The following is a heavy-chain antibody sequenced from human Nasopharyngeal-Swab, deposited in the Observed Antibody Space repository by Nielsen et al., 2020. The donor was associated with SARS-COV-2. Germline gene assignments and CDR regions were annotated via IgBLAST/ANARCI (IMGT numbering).Heavy chain of an antibody. V-gene: IGHV1-18*01. J-gene: IGHJ4*02. CDR3: AREGCSSTSCYIDY. D-gene: IGHD2-2*02. CDR2: ISAYNGNT. Sequence: WVRQAPGQGLEWMGWISAYNGNTNYAQKLQGRVIMTTDTSTSTAYMELRSLRSDDTAVYYRAREGCSSTSCYIDYWGQGTLVTVSS.